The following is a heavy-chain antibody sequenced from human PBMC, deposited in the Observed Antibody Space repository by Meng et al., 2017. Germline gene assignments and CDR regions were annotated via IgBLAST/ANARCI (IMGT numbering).Heavy chain of an antibody. CDR2: IYHSGST. V-gene: IGHV4-4*02. Sequence: AQVQPCGAVLLTHSETLSLSCAVSGGSISSSNWWSWVRQPTGKGLEWIGEIYHSGSTNYNPSLKSRVTISVDKSKNQFSLKLSSVTAADTAVYYCARILYGDQGLDWGQGTLVTVSS. J-gene: IGHJ4*02. D-gene: IGHD4-17*01. CDR3: ARILYGDQGLD. CDR1: GGSISSSNW.